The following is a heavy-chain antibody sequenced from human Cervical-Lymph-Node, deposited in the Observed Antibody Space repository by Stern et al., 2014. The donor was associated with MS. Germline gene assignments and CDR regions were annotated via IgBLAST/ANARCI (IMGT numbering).Heavy chain of an antibody. CDR3: ARPPPRRKWDDPNYGMDV. CDR2: IYPDDSDI. V-gene: IGHV5-51*03. D-gene: IGHD1-1*01. Sequence: EVQLVESGAEVKKPGESLKISCKGSGYTFTNNWIAWVRQMPGKGLEWMGIIYPDDSDIRYSPSLQGQVTISADKSNSTASLHTSSLKAAASAVYYCARPPPRRKWDDPNYGMDVWGQGTTVTVSS. CDR1: GYTFTNNW. J-gene: IGHJ6*02.